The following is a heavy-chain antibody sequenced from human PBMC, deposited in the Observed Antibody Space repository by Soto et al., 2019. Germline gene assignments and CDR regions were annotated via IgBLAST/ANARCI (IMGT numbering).Heavy chain of an antibody. CDR3: AKGVYDSSGYYYYFDY. CDR1: GFTFSSYG. V-gene: IGHV3-30*18. J-gene: IGHJ4*02. D-gene: IGHD3-22*01. Sequence: SLRLSCAASGFTFSSYGMHWVRQAPGKGLEWVAVISYDGGNKYYADSVKGRFTISRDNSKNTLYLQMNSLRAEDTAVYYCAKGVYDSSGYYYYFDYWGQGTLVTVSS. CDR2: ISYDGGNK.